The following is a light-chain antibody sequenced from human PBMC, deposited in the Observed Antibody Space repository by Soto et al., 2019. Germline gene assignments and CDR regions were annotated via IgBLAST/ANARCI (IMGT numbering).Light chain of an antibody. V-gene: IGKV1-5*01. J-gene: IGKJ5*01. CDR1: QSISNW. CDR3: QHYHSGHRIA. CDR2: GAS. Sequence: DILITQCPSILSASVGDRVTITCRVSQSISNWLAWYQQMPGKAPKLLISGASRRATGIPDRFSGSGSETDFTLTINRLDPEDFAPYYCQHYHSGHRIAFGKGTRLEIK.